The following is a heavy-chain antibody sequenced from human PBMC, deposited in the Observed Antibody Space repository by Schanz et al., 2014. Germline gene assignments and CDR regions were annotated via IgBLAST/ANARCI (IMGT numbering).Heavy chain of an antibody. J-gene: IGHJ4*02. CDR2: INAHTGNT. CDR1: GYIFGSHG. V-gene: IGHV1-8*01. CDR3: AIHYGDRPL. D-gene: IGHD4-17*01. Sequence: QLMQSGSEVRKPGASVKVSCKASGYIFGSHGMTWVRQAPGQGPELMGWINAHTGNTQYAQKFQGRVNMTRDTSLKTAYMEMTDLKFEDAGLYYCAIHYGDRPLWGQGTLIAVPS.